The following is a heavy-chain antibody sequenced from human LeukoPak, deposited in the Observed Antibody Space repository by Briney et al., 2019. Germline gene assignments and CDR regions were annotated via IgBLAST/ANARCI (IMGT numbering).Heavy chain of an antibody. CDR3: ANQYVGDYYFDY. CDR1: GFTFSSYA. CDR2: ISGSDGST. Sequence: GVSVRLSCTASGFTFSSYAMRCVRQSPGKGLEGVSAISGSDGSTYYAASVKGRFTISRDNSKNTLYLQMTSLRAEDTAVYYCANQYVGDYYFDYWGQGNLVTASS. J-gene: IGHJ4*02. V-gene: IGHV3-23*01. D-gene: IGHD4-17*01.